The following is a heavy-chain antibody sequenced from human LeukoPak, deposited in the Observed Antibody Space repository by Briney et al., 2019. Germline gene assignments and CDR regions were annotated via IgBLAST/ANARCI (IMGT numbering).Heavy chain of an antibody. D-gene: IGHD1-26*01. J-gene: IGHJ4*02. CDR1: GGSISSSSYY. CDR2: IDYSGRT. Sequence: PSETLSFTCTVSGGSISSSSYYWGWIRQPPGKGLEWIGSIDYSGRTYYNPSTKSRVTISVATSKNQFSLKLSSVTAADTAVYYCARLSPPGSPDYWGQGTLVTVSS. CDR3: ARLSPPGSPDY. V-gene: IGHV4-39*01.